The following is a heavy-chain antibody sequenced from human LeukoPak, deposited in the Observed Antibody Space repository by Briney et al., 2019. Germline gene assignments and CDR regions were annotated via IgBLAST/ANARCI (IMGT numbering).Heavy chain of an antibody. D-gene: IGHD3-22*01. CDR1: GFTFSSYA. CDR2: ISYDGSNK. V-gene: IGHV3-30*04. J-gene: IGHJ4*02. CDR3: ATWWSGRYDSSGYYYEGGDY. Sequence: GRSLRLSCAASGFTFSSYAMHWVRQAPGKGLEWVAVISYDGSNKYYADSVKGRLTISRDNSKNTLYLQMNSLRAEDTAVYYCATWWSGRYDSSGYYYEGGDYWGQGTLVTVSS.